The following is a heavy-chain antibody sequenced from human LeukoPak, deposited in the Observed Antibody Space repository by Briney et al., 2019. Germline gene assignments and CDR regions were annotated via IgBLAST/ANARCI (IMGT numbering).Heavy chain of an antibody. CDR3: ARHLLVGAAIGDPFDY. D-gene: IGHD2-8*02. J-gene: IGHJ4*02. V-gene: IGHV4-59*08. Sequence: TSETLSLTCAVYGGPFSGYCWSWIRQPPGKGLEWIGYIYSSGSTNYNPSLKSRVTISGDTSKSQFSLKLSSVTAADTAVYYCARHLLVGAAIGDPFDYWGQETLVTVSS. CDR1: GGPFSGYC. CDR2: IYSSGST.